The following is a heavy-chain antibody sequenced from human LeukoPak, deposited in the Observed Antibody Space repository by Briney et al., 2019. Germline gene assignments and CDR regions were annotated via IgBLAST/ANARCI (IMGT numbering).Heavy chain of an antibody. CDR3: TYTYYYGSGSRGTADY. D-gene: IGHD3-10*01. CDR1: GFTFSGSA. V-gene: IGHV3-73*01. CDR2: IRSKANSYAT. J-gene: IGHJ4*02. Sequence: PGGSLKLSCAASGFTFSGSAMHWVRQASGKGLEWVGRIRSKANSYATAYAASVKGGFTISRDDSKNTAYLQMNSLKTEDTAVYYCTYTYYYGSGSRGTADYWGQGTLVTVSS.